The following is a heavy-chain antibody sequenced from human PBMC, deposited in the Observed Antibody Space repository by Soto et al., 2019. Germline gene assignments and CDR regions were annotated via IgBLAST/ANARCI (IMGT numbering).Heavy chain of an antibody. Sequence: EVQLVESGGGLVQPGGSLRLSCAASGFTFSGSWMHWVRQAPGKGLVCVSRISSDGSSTTYADSVKGRFTISRDNAKNMLYLQMNSLGAEDTAVYYCATAGTGTFTYWGQGTLATVSS. CDR1: GFTFSGSW. D-gene: IGHD1-1*01. CDR2: ISSDGSST. CDR3: ATAGTGTFTY. J-gene: IGHJ4*02. V-gene: IGHV3-74*03.